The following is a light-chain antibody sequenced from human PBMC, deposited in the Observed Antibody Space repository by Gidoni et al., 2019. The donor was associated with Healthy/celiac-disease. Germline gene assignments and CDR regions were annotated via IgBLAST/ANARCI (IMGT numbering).Light chain of an antibody. CDR2: EVR. CDR3: SSYTSSSTLGGV. J-gene: IGLJ2*01. CDR1: SSDVGGYNY. V-gene: IGLV2-14*01. Sequence: QSALTQPASVSGSPGQSITISCTGTSSDVGGYNYVSWYQQHPGKAPKLMIYEVRNRPSGVPDRFSGSKSGNTASLTISGLQAEDEADYYCSSYTSSSTLGGVFGGGTKLTVL.